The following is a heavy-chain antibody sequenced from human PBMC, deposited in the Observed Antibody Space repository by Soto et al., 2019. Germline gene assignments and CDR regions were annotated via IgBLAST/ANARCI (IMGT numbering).Heavy chain of an antibody. V-gene: IGHV1-8*01. J-gene: IGHJ5*02. Sequence: EASVKVSCKASGGTFTSYDINWVRQATGQGLEWMGWMNPNSGNTGFAQKFQGRVTMTRNTSISTAYMELSSLRSEDTAVYYCARERSSGWFDPWGQGTLVTVSS. D-gene: IGHD6-25*01. CDR2: MNPNSGNT. CDR3: ARERSSGWFDP. CDR1: GGTFTSYD.